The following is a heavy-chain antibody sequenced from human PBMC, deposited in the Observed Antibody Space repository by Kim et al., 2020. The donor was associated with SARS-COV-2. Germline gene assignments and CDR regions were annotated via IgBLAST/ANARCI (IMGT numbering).Heavy chain of an antibody. J-gene: IGHJ4*02. V-gene: IGHV5-51*01. D-gene: IGHD3-3*01. Sequence: GESLKISCKGSGFIFANTWIGWVRQMPGKGLEWMGIIYPDKSDARYSPSFQGQVTFSVDKSINMAFLQWRSLKAADTATYYCARRVGVSETFDYWGQGTLVTVSS. CDR3: ARRVGVSETFDY. CDR2: IYPDKSDA. CDR1: GFIFANTW.